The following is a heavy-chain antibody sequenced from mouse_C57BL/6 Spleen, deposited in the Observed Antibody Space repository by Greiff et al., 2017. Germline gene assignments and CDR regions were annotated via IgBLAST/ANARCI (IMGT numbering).Heavy chain of an antibody. CDR1: GFTFSDYG. D-gene: IGHD2-3*01. Sequence: EVKLEESGGGLVKPGGSLKLSCAASGFTFSDYGMHWVRQAPEKGLEWVAYISSGSSTIYYADTVKGRFTISRDNAKNTLFLQMTSLRSEDTAMYYCARYDGSTRYFDVWGTGTTVTVSS. CDR2: ISSGSSTI. J-gene: IGHJ1*03. CDR3: ARYDGSTRYFDV. V-gene: IGHV5-17*01.